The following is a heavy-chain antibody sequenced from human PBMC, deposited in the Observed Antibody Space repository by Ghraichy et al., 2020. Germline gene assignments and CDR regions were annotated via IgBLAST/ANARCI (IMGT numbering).Heavy chain of an antibody. CDR1: GFSFSSYA. CDR3: AKAWGYCSGGSCPPYNWFDP. Sequence: GSLRLSCAASGFSFSSYAMTWVRQAPGKGLEWVSGIGASGGSTYYADSVKGRFTISRDNSKNTLYLQMNSLRVEDTAVYYCAKAWGYCSGGSCPPYNWFDPWRPGTLVTVSS. V-gene: IGHV3-23*01. J-gene: IGHJ5*02. D-gene: IGHD2-15*01. CDR2: IGASGGST.